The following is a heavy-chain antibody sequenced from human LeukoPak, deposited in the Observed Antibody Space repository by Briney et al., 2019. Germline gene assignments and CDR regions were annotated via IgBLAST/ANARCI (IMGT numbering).Heavy chain of an antibody. J-gene: IGHJ4*02. V-gene: IGHV4-34*01. CDR2: INHSGST. CDR3: ARVPWLYSSGWYPFDY. D-gene: IGHD6-19*01. CDR1: GGSFSGYY. Sequence: SETLSLTCAVYGGSFSGYYWSWIRQPPGKGLEWIGEINHSGSTNYNPSLKSRVTISVDTSKNQFSVKLSSVTAADTAVYYCARVPWLYSSGWYPFDYWGQGTLVTVSS.